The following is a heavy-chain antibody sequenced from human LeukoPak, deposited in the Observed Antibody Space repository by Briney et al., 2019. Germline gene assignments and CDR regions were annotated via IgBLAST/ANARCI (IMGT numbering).Heavy chain of an antibody. CDR3: ASGSSSWYFA. CDR1: EFTFSSYE. CDR2: INSGGKTV. V-gene: IGHV3-48*03. D-gene: IGHD6-13*01. J-gene: IGHJ5*02. Sequence: GGSLRLSCAASEFTFSSYEMNWVRQAPGKGLEWVSYINSGGKTVYYADSVKGRFTVSRDNAKKSLYLQMNSLRAEDTAVYYCASGSSSWYFAWGQGTLVTVSS.